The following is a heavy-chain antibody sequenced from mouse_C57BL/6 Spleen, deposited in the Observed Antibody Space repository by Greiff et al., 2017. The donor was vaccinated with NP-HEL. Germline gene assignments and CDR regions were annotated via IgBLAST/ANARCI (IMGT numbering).Heavy chain of an antibody. CDR1: GYSFTGYY. Sequence: EVQLQQSGPELVKPGASVKISCKASGYSFTGYYMNWVKQSPEKSLEWIGEINPSTGGTTYNQKFKAKATLTVDKSSSTACMQLKSLTSEDSAVYYCARWWDWAYWGQGTLVTVSA. J-gene: IGHJ3*01. CDR2: INPSTGGT. V-gene: IGHV1-42*01. CDR3: ARWWDWAY. D-gene: IGHD1-1*02.